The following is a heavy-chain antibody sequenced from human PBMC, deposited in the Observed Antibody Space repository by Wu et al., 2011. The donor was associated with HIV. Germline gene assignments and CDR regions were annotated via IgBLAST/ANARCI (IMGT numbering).Heavy chain of an antibody. CDR3: ARGIGDFYYYYYYMDV. CDR2: IIPIFGTP. CDR1: GGTFSNYA. J-gene: IGHJ6*03. D-gene: IGHD3-3*01. Sequence: QVQLVQSGAEVKKPGSSVNVSCKTSGGTFSNYAISWVRQAPGQGLEWMGGIIPIFGTPNYAQKFQGRVTITADKSTSTAYMELSSLRPEDTAVYYCARGIGDFYYYYYYMDVWGKGTTVTVSS. V-gene: IGHV1-69*06.